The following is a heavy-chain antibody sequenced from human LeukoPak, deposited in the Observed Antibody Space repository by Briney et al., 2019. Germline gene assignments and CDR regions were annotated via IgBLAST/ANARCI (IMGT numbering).Heavy chain of an antibody. D-gene: IGHD4-17*01. CDR2: ITSSSSYI. Sequence: GGSLRLSCAASGFTFSTYTMNWVRQAPGKGLEWVSSITSSSSYIYYVDSVKGRFTISRDNAKNSLYLQMNSLRAEDTAVYYCARDPIYGDPYYFDYWGQGALVTVSS. V-gene: IGHV3-21*01. CDR1: GFTFSTYT. CDR3: ARDPIYGDPYYFDY. J-gene: IGHJ4*02.